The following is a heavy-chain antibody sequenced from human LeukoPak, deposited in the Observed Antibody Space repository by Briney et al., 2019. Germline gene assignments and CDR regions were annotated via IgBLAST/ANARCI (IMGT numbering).Heavy chain of an antibody. D-gene: IGHD6-25*01. CDR1: GGSISSSSYY. Sequence: SETLSLTCTVSGGSISSSSYYWGWIRQPPGKGLEWIGSIYYSGSTYYNPSLKSRVTISVDTSKNQFSLKLSSVTAADPAVYYCASRIAAAGYFAYWGQEPWSPSPQ. V-gene: IGHV4-39*01. J-gene: IGHJ4*01. CDR2: IYYSGST. CDR3: ASRIAAAGYFAY.